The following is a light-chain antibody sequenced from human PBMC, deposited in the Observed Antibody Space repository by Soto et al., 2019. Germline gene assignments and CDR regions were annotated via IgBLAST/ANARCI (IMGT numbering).Light chain of an antibody. CDR2: EVS. J-gene: IGLJ1*01. V-gene: IGLV2-14*01. Sequence: QSVPSQPAPLSGSPGQAIPISRPGTSREICGYNYVCWYQQHPGKAPEVRIYEVSNRPAGVSNGFSGSKSGNTATLTISGLQAEDEADYYCSLYTSSSAVLYVFGTGTQVTGL. CDR1: SREICGYNY. CDR3: SLYTSSSAVLYV.